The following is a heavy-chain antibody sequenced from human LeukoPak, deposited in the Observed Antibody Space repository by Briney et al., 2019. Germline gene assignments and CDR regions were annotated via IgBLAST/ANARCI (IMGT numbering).Heavy chain of an antibody. CDR2: ISSSSYI. J-gene: IGHJ1*01. D-gene: IGHD3-22*01. CDR3: ARDGGDYYDSSGYPFHH. Sequence: GGSLRLSCAASGFTFSSYSMNWVRQAPGKGLEWVSSISSSSYIYYADSVKGRFTISRDNAKKSLYLQMNSLRAGDTAVYYCARDGGDYYDSSGYPFHHWGQGTLVTVSS. CDR1: GFTFSSYS. V-gene: IGHV3-21*01.